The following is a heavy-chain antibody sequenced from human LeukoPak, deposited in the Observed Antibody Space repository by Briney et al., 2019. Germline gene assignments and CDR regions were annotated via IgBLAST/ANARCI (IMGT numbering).Heavy chain of an antibody. CDR2: IYYSGST. Sequence: SETLSLTCTVSGGSISSYYWSWIRQPPGKGLEWIGCIYYSGSTNYNPSLKSRVTISVDTSKNQFSLKLSSVTAADTAVYYCAGSYDIYYFDYWGQGTLVTVSS. J-gene: IGHJ4*02. CDR3: AGSYDIYYFDY. D-gene: IGHD3-10*01. V-gene: IGHV4-59*01. CDR1: GGSISSYY.